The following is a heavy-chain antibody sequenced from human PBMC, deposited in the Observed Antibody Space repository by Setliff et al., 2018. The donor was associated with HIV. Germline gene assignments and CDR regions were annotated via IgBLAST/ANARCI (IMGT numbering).Heavy chain of an antibody. Sequence: KTSETLSLTCAVYGGSLNNHFWTWIRQAPGKGLEWIAEINHSGDSNYSPSLKSRVTMSVDTSKNQFSLKLSSVTAADTAVYYCARGSYTVRIDYWGQGTRVTVSS. D-gene: IGHD3-10*01. CDR1: GGSLNNHF. CDR2: INHSGDS. V-gene: IGHV4-34*01. CDR3: ARGSYTVRIDY. J-gene: IGHJ4*02.